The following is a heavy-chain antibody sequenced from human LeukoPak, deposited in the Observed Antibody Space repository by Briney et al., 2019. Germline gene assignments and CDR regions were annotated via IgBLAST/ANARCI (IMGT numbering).Heavy chain of an antibody. D-gene: IGHD6-19*01. CDR2: MNPDGSAI. V-gene: IGHV3-7*01. CDR3: ARTVPGYPDDYFDY. J-gene: IGHJ4*02. CDR1: GFTFSRHW. Sequence: PGGSLRLSCAASGFTFSRHWMSWVRQAPGKGLERVAHMNPDGSAIYSVDSVKGRFTISRDNDKNSLYLQMNGLTVADTAVYYCARTVPGYPDDYFDYWGQGTLVTVSS.